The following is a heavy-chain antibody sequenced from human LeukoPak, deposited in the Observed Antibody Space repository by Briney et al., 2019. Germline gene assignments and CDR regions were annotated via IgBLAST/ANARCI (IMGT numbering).Heavy chain of an antibody. D-gene: IGHD3-22*01. V-gene: IGHV1-2*02. CDR2: INPNSGGT. Sequence: GASVKVSCKASGYTFTGYYMHWVRQAPGQGLEWMGWINPNSGGTNYARKFQGRVTMTRDTSISTAYMELSRLRSDDTAVYYCARGVVVTPYYYYYMDVWGKGTTVTVSS. J-gene: IGHJ6*03. CDR1: GYTFTGYY. CDR3: ARGVVVTPYYYYYMDV.